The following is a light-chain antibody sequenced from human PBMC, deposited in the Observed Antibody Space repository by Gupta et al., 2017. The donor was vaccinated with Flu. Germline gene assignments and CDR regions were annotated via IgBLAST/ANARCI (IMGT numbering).Light chain of an antibody. Sequence: QPVVTQETSFSVSPGGTVTLTCGLSSGSVSTSYYPSWYQQTPGQAPRTLIYSTNTRSSGVPDRFSGSILGNKAALTITGAQADDESDYYCVLYMGSGISVFGTGIKVTVL. CDR1: SGSVSTSYY. CDR2: STN. V-gene: IGLV8-61*01. CDR3: VLYMGSGISV. J-gene: IGLJ1*01.